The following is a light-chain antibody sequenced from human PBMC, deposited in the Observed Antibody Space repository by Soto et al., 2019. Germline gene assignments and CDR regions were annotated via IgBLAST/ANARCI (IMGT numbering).Light chain of an antibody. CDR2: DVS. V-gene: IGLV2-11*01. CDR3: CSYAGNYNLV. CDR1: SSDVGGYNY. J-gene: IGLJ2*01. Sequence: QSALTQPRSVSGSPGQSVTISCTGTSSDVGGYNYVSWYQHHPGKAPKLMIYDVSKRPSGVPDRFSGSKSGNTASLTISGLQTEDEADYYCCSYAGNYNLVFGGGTKLTVL.